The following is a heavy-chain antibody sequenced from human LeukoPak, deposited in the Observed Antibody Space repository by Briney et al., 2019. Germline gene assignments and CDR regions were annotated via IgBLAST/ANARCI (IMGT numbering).Heavy chain of an antibody. CDR1: GYTFTGYY. CDR3: ARSGWYGSGSYDY. CDR2: INPNSGGT. V-gene: IGHV1-2*02. Sequence: ASVKVSCKASGYTFTGYYMHWVRQAPGQGLEWMGWINPNSGGTNYAQKFQGRVTMTRDTSISTAYMELSRLRSDDTAVYYCARSGWYGSGSYDYWGQGTLVTVSS. J-gene: IGHJ4*02. D-gene: IGHD3-10*01.